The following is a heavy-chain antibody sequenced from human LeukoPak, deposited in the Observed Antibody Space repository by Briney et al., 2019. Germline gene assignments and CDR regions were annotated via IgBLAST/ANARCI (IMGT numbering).Heavy chain of an antibody. CDR1: GFTFSSYA. J-gene: IGHJ4*02. Sequence: PGGSLRLSCAASGFTFSSYAMSWVRQAPGKGLEWVSTVSGGGGSTSYADSVKGRFTISRDNSKNTLYLQMNSLRAEDTAVYYCAKDGRGYCSGGSCYTFDYWGQGTLVTVSS. CDR3: AKDGRGYCSGGSCYTFDY. V-gene: IGHV3-23*01. CDR2: VSGGGGST. D-gene: IGHD2-15*01.